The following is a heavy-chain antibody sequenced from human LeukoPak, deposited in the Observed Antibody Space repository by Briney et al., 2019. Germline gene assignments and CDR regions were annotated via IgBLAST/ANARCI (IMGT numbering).Heavy chain of an antibody. CDR2: ISWDGGST. D-gene: IGHD6-19*01. CDR3: AKDMAPPRIAVAGSLFDY. CDR1: GFTFDDYA. V-gene: IGHV3-43D*03. J-gene: IGHJ4*02. Sequence: GRSLRLSCAASGFTFDDYAMHWVRQAPGKGLEWVSLISWDGGSTYYADSVKGRFTISRDNSKNSLYLQMNSLRAEDTALYYCAKDMAPPRIAVAGSLFDYWGQGTLVTVSS.